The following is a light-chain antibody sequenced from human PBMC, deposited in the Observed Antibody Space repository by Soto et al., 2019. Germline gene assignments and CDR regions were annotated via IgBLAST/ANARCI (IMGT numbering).Light chain of an antibody. CDR2: DVS. CDR1: SSDVGGYNY. V-gene: IGLV2-14*01. Sequence: QSVLTQPASVSGSPGQSITISCTGTSSDVGGYNYVSWYQQHPSKAPKLMIYDVSNRPSGVSNRFSGSKSGNTASLTISGLHAEDQADYYCSSYTSSSTYVFGTGTKVTVL. CDR3: SSYTSSSTYV. J-gene: IGLJ1*01.